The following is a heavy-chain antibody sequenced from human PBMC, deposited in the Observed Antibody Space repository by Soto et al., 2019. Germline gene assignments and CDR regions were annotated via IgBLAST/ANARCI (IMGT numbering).Heavy chain of an antibody. CDR3: AKDRGLRYCSSFSCYSKILRWFDP. Sequence: PGGSLRLSCVASGFSFRNYWMSWVRQAPGRGLEWVANTKQDGSDRYYADSVKGRFTISRDNSKTTLFLQMNSLRADDTAVYYCAKDRGLRYCSSFSCYSKILRWFDPWGQGTLVTVSS. CDR2: TKQDGSDR. J-gene: IGHJ5*02. CDR1: GFSFRNYW. V-gene: IGHV3-7*03. D-gene: IGHD2-2*01.